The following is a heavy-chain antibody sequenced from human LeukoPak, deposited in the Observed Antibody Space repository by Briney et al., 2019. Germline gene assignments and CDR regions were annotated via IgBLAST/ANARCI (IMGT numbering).Heavy chain of an antibody. Sequence: GESLKISCKGSGYSFTSYWIGWVRQMPGKGLEWMGIIYPGDSDTRYSPSFQGQVTISADKSISTAYLQWSSLKASDTTMYYCARFQWLRDPDPDPYYFDYWGQGTLVTVSS. D-gene: IGHD5-12*01. J-gene: IGHJ4*02. CDR3: ARFQWLRDPDPDPYYFDY. V-gene: IGHV5-51*01. CDR1: GYSFTSYW. CDR2: IYPGDSDT.